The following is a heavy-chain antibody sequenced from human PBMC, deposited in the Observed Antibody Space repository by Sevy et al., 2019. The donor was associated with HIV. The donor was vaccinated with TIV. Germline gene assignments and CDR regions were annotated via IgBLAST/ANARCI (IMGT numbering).Heavy chain of an antibody. J-gene: IGHJ3*02. CDR3: ARNHYYGSGSYYDAFDI. Sequence: GGSLRLSCAASGFTFSSYSMNWVRQAPGKGLGWVSYISSSSSTIYYADSVKGRFTISRDNAKNSLYLQMNSLRDEDTAVYYCARNHYYGSGSYYDAFDIWGQGTMVTVSS. V-gene: IGHV3-48*02. CDR2: ISSSSSTI. D-gene: IGHD3-10*01. CDR1: GFTFSSYS.